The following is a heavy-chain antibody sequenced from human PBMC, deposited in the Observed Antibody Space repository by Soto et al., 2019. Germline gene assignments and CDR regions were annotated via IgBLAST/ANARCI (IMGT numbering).Heavy chain of an antibody. V-gene: IGHV1-3*01. Sequence: ASVKVSCKASGYTFTTYAMHWVRQAPGQRLEWMGWINAGNGNTKYSQKLQGRVTMTTDTSTSTAYMELRSLRSDDTAVYYCASWEQLPGSLDYWGQGTLVTVS. CDR2: INAGNGNT. D-gene: IGHD5-18*01. CDR3: ASWEQLPGSLDY. J-gene: IGHJ4*02. CDR1: GYTFTTYA.